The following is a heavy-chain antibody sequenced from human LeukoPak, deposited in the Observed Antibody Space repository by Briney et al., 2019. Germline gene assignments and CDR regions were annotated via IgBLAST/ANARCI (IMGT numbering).Heavy chain of an antibody. CDR3: AKHPVNHCASSVCYGLQS. Sequence: GSLRLSCEVSGFSLSEYGIHWVRQAPGKGLEWLSLIRYDDREYYADSVKGRFAISRDNSKNTLFLQMHSLRSEDTAVYYCAKHPVNHCASSVCYGLQSWGQGALVIVSS. J-gene: IGHJ5*02. CDR2: IRYDDRE. CDR1: GFSLSEYG. V-gene: IGHV3-30*02. D-gene: IGHD3-22*01.